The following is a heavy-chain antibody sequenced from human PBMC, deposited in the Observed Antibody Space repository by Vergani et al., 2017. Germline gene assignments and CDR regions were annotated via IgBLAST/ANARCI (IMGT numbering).Heavy chain of an antibody. J-gene: IGHJ6*03. CDR3: VYRKTGCGTTGCFYPFYYYYYMDV. CDR2: IYWNDDQ. D-gene: IGHD1-7*01. CDR1: GFSLNTRGVS. V-gene: IGHV2-5*04. Sequence: QITLKESGPTLVKPTQTLTLTCTFSGFSLNTRGVSVAWIRQPPGKALDWLALIYWNDDQHYSPSLNNRVTITKDTSKTQVFLTMTNMDYVDTGTYYCVYRKTGCGTTGCFYPFYYYYYMDVWGKGTTVTVSS.